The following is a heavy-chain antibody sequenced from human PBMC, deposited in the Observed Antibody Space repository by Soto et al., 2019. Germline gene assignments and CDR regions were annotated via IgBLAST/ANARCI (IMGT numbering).Heavy chain of an antibody. D-gene: IGHD6-13*01. CDR3: ARAGIAAFHDY. CDR2: INHSGST. J-gene: IGHJ4*02. Sequence: PSETLSLTCAVYGGSFSGYYWSWIRQPPGKGLEWIGEINHSGSTNYNPSLKSRVTISVDTSKNQFSLKLSSVTAADTAVYYCARAGIAAFHDYWGQGTLVTVSS. V-gene: IGHV4-34*01. CDR1: GGSFSGYY.